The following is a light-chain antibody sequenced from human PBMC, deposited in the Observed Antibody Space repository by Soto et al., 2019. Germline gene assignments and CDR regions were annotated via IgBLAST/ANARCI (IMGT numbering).Light chain of an antibody. CDR3: QQYRSYT. V-gene: IGKV1-5*01. J-gene: IGKJ5*01. CDR2: NAS. CDR1: QHLGSW. Sequence: DIQLTQSPSPLSAFVGDRVAITCRASQHLGSWLTWYQQKPGSAPKLLIFNASSLQSGVPSRFSGSGDGTEFTLTISSLQPDDSATYYCQQYRSYTFGQGTRLEIK.